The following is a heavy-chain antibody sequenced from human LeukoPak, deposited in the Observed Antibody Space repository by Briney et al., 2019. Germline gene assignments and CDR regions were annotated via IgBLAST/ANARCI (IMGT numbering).Heavy chain of an antibody. D-gene: IGHD4-17*01. V-gene: IGHV4-38-2*01. J-gene: IGHJ4*02. CDR3: ASLHGDYENY. CDR2: IYHSGST. Sequence: SETLSLTCAVSGYSISSGYYWGWIRQTPGKGLEWIGSIYHSGSTYYNPSLKSRVTISVDTSKNQFSLKLSSVTAADTAVYYCASLHGDYENYWGQGTLVTVSS. CDR1: GYSISSGYY.